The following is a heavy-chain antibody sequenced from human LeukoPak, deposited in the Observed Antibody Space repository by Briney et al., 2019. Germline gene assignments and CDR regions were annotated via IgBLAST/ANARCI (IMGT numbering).Heavy chain of an antibody. D-gene: IGHD3-3*01. V-gene: IGHV4-4*02. J-gene: IGHJ5*02. CDR2: IHHSGSN. CDR3: ARLYYDIWSSYYTNNKLDP. Sequence: PGGSLRLSCAASGFRFSSYWMSWVRQAPGKGLEWIGAIHHSGSNYYNSSLMSRVTISVDTPKNQFSLKLTSVTAADTAVYYCARLYYDIWSSYYTNNKLDPWGQGTLVTVSS. CDR1: GFRFSSYW.